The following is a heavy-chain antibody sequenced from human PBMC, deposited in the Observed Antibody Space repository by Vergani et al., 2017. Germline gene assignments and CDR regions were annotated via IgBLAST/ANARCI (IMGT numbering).Heavy chain of an antibody. J-gene: IGHJ5*02. CDR3: TRLHTSTSNPARFDP. V-gene: IGHV4-59*01. D-gene: IGHD5-24*01. CDR1: GDSISTYY. CDR2: IHYGGST. Sequence: QVQLQESGPGLVEPSETLSLTCTVSGDSISTYYWSWIRQPPGKGLEWIGHIHYGGSTNYNPFLKSRVTISVDTSKNQFSLKLNSVTAADTAVYYCTRLHTSTSNPARFDPWGQGTLVTVSS.